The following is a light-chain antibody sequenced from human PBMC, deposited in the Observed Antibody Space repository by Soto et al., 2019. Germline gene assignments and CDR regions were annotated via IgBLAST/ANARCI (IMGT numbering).Light chain of an antibody. CDR1: QGIRKD. CDR2: AVS. CDR3: LQHNSYPLN. Sequence: DIQMTQSPSSLSASVGDRVTITCRASQGIRKDLGWYQQKPGKAPQRLIYAVSSLHSGVPSRFSGSRSGTEITLTISSLQPEDSSTYYCLQHNSYPLNFGGGNQVEIK. V-gene: IGKV1-17*01. J-gene: IGKJ4*01.